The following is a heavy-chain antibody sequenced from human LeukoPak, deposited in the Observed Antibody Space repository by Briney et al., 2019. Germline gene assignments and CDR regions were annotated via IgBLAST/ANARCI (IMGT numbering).Heavy chain of an antibody. J-gene: IGHJ4*02. D-gene: IGHD3-10*01. V-gene: IGHV1-18*04. CDR2: ISAYNGNT. CDR3: ARAATTGYYYGSGSYLVY. CDR1: GYTFTSYG. Sequence: ASVEVSCKASGYTFTSYGISWVRQAPGQGLEWMGWISAYNGNTNYAQKLQGRVTMTTDTSTSTAYMELRSLRSDDTAVYYCARAATTGYYYGSGSYLVYWGQGTLVTVSS.